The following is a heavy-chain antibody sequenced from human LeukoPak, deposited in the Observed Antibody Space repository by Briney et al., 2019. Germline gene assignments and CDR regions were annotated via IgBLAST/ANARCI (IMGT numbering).Heavy chain of an antibody. V-gene: IGHV3-30*18. CDR2: ISYDGSNK. CDR3: AKDSWAYYYGSGSYYVDDGMDV. CDR1: GFTFSSYG. Sequence: GGSLRLSCAASGFTFSSYGMHWVRQAPGKGLEWVAVISYDGSNKYYADSVKGRFTISRDNSKNTLYLQMNSLRAEDTAVYYCAKDSWAYYYGSGSYYVDDGMDVWGKGTTVTVSS. J-gene: IGHJ6*04. D-gene: IGHD3-10*01.